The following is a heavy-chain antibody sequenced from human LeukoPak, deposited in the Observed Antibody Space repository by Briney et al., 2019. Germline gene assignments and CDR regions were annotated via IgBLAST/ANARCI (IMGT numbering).Heavy chain of an antibody. CDR1: GFTFSSYW. CDR2: IKQDGSEK. V-gene: IGHV3-7*01. J-gene: IGHJ4*02. Sequence: GGSLRLSCAASGFTFSSYWMSWVRQAPGKGVEWVANIKQDGSEKYYVDSVKGRFTISRDNAKNSLYLQMNSLRAEDTAVYYCARDLESLKAGVVPAFFDYWGQGTLVTVSS. CDR3: ARDLESLKAGVVPAFFDY. D-gene: IGHD2-2*01.